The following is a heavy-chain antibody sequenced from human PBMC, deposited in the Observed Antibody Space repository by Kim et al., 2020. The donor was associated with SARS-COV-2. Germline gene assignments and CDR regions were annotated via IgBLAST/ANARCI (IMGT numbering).Heavy chain of an antibody. CDR1: GFTFSTYW. D-gene: IGHD2-2*01. Sequence: GGSLRLSCAASGFTFSTYWMYWVRQAPGKGLVWVSRISSDGITTNYADSVKGRFTISRDNAKNTLYLQMDSLRAEDTAVYYCARSSSTSCPCYYMDVWGKGTTVTVSS. CDR3: ARSSSTSCPCYYMDV. V-gene: IGHV3-74*01. CDR2: ISSDGITT. J-gene: IGHJ6*03.